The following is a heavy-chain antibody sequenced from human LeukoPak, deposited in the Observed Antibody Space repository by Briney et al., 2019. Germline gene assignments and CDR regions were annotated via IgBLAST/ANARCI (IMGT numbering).Heavy chain of an antibody. D-gene: IGHD3-10*01. J-gene: IGHJ4*02. CDR3: ARVRTMVRGVMGNLDY. CDR2: FDPEDGET. Sequence: GAXVKVSCKVSGYTLTELSMHWVRQAPGKGLEGMGGFDPEDGETIYAQKFQGRVTMTEDTSTDTAYMELSSLRSEDTAVYYCARVRTMVRGVMGNLDYWGQGTLVTVSS. V-gene: IGHV1-24*01. CDR1: GYTLTELS.